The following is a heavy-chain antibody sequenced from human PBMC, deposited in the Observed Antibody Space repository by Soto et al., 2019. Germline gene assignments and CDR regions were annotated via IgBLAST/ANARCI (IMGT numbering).Heavy chain of an antibody. CDR2: ISWDGGST. V-gene: IGHV3-43*01. CDR1: GFTFDDYT. CDR3: GQLPRRADYYYAMDV. J-gene: IGHJ6*02. Sequence: GGSLRLSCAASGFTFDDYTMHWVRQAPGKGLEWVSLISWDGGSTYYADSVKGRFTISRDNSKNSLYLQMNSLRTEDTALYYSGQLPRRADYYYAMDVWGPGTTVTVSS. D-gene: IGHD2-2*01.